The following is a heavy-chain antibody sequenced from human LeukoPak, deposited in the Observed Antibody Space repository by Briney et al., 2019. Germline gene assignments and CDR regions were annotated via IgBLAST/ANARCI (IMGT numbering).Heavy chain of an antibody. D-gene: IGHD6-19*01. Sequence: SETLSLTCAVYGGSFSGYYWSWIRQPPGKGLEWIGEINHSGSTNYNPSLKSRVTISVDTSKNQFSLRLSSVTAADTAVYYCARGTCSAGMNMRGYYFDYWGQGALVTVSS. V-gene: IGHV4-34*01. CDR1: GGSFSGYY. CDR2: INHSGST. CDR3: ARGTCSAGMNMRGYYFDY. J-gene: IGHJ4*02.